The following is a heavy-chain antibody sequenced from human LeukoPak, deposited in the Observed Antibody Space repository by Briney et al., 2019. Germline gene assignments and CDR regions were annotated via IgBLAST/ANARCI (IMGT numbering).Heavy chain of an antibody. CDR1: GYTFTGYY. D-gene: IGHD2-21*01. CDR2: ISPNSGGT. CDR3: ARDTSLYSSDYYYYYGMDV. V-gene: IGHV1-2*02. J-gene: IGHJ6*02. Sequence: GASVKVSCKASGYTFTGYYMHWVRQAPGQGLEWMGWISPNSGGTNYAQKFQGRVTMTRDTSISTAYMELSRLRSDDTAVYYCARDTSLYSSDYYYYYGMDVWGQGTTVTVSS.